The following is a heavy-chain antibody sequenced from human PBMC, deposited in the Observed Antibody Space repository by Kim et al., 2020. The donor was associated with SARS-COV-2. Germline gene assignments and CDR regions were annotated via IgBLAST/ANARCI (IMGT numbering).Heavy chain of an antibody. D-gene: IGHD3-10*01. V-gene: IGHV4-39*01. CDR2: TYYSGST. J-gene: IGHJ4*02. CDR3: ARRDGGFVDY. CDR1: GGSISSSSYY. Sequence: SETLSLTCTVSGGSISSSSYYWGWIRQPPGKGLEWIGSTYYSGSTYYNPSLKSRVTISVDTSKNQFSLKLSSVTAADTAVYYCARRDGGFVDYWGQGTLVTVSS.